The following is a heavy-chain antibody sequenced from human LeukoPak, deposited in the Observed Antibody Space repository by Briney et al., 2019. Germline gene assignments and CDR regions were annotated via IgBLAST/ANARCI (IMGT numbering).Heavy chain of an antibody. CDR3: ARAGITMMAFDV. J-gene: IGHJ3*01. CDR1: GYTFTSFD. CDR2: MNPNNGNT. D-gene: IGHD3-22*01. V-gene: IGHV1-8*01. Sequence: ASVKVSCKASGYTFTSFDINWVRQATGQGLEWMGWMNPNNGNTGFVQKFQGRVTMTRNTSISTAYMELSSLRSDDTAVYYCARAGITMMAFDVWGQGTVVTVSS.